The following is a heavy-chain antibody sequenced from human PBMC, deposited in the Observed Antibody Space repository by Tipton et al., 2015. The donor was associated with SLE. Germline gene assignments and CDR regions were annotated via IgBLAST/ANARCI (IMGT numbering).Heavy chain of an antibody. Sequence: TLSLTCTVSGDSLSTNYWNWIRQPAGKGLEWIGRMYGSGGSGSTSYNPSLESRVSMSVDTSQNQVSLKLNSVTAADTAVYYCARIRPGHGDPFDFWGQGTLVTVPS. D-gene: IGHD3-3*01. CDR3: ARIRPGHGDPFDF. J-gene: IGHJ4*02. CDR2: MYGSGGSGST. CDR1: GDSLSTNY. V-gene: IGHV4-4*07.